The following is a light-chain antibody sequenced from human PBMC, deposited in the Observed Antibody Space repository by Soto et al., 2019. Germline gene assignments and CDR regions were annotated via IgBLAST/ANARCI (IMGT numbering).Light chain of an antibody. CDR2: GAS. CDR3: QQYNTWPTRGT. V-gene: IGKV3-15*01. Sequence: EIVMTQSPATLSVSPGERATLSCRASQSVSSNLAWYQQKPGQAPRLLIYGASTRATGIPARFSGSGSGTEFTLTISSLQSEDFAVYYCQQYNTWPTRGTFGQGTKVEIK. CDR1: QSVSSN. J-gene: IGKJ1*01.